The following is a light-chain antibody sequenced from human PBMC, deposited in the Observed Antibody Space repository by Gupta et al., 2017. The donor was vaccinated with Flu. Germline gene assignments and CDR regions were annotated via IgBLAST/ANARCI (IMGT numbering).Light chain of an antibody. V-gene: IGKV3-15*01. CDR1: QSVSSN. CDR3: QQYNNWPRS. J-gene: IGKJ2*03. CDR2: GAS. Sequence: EIVMTQSPATLSVSPWERATLSCRASQSVSSNLAWYQQKPGQAPRLLIYGASTRATGIPAGFSGSGSGTEFTRTISSLQSEDVAVYYCQQYNNWPRSFGQGTKLEIK.